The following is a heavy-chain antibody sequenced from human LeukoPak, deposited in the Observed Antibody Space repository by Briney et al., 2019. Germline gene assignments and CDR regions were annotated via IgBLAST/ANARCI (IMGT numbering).Heavy chain of an antibody. CDR3: AGYTRRWLQIDY. CDR2: IIPIFGTA. D-gene: IGHD5-24*01. V-gene: IGHV1-69*13. CDR1: GGPFSSYA. J-gene: IGHJ4*02. Sequence: SVKVSCKASGGPFSSYAISWVRQAPGQGLEWMGGIIPIFGTANYAQKFQGRVTITADESTSTAYMELSSLRSEDTAVYYCAGYTRRWLQIDYWGQGTLVTVS.